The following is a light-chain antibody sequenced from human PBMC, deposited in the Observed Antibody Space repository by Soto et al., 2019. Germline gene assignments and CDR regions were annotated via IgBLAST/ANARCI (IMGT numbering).Light chain of an antibody. CDR1: NSNIGNNE. V-gene: IGLV1-36*01. CDR2: YND. Sequence: QSVLTQPPSVSEAPRQRVTISCSGSNSNIGNNEVSWYQQLPGKAPKLLIFYNDLLPSGVSDRFSGSKSGTSASLAISGVQSEDEADYYCASWDDSLNVYVFGTGTKVTVL. J-gene: IGLJ1*01. CDR3: ASWDDSLNVYV.